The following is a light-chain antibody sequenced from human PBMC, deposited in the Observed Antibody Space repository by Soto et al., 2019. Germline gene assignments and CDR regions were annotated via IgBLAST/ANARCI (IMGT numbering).Light chain of an antibody. CDR1: QSISSY. J-gene: IGKJ4*01. Sequence: DIQMTQSPFSLSASVGDRATITCLASQSISSYLNWYQQKPGKAPKLLMYDVSSLESGVPSRFSGSGSGTDFTLTISCLQSEDFATYYCQQYYSYPPTFGGGTKVDI. CDR2: DVS. CDR3: QQYYSYPPT. V-gene: IGKV1-39*01.